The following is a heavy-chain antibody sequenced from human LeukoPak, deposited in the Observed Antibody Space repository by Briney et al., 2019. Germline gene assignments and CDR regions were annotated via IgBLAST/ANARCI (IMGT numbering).Heavy chain of an antibody. CDR3: ARDSSGGSGSYYTGYYGMDV. CDR1: GFTFSSYS. J-gene: IGHJ6*02. D-gene: IGHD3-10*01. V-gene: IGHV3-21*01. Sequence: PGGSLRLSCAASGFTFSSYSMNWVRQAPGKGLEWVSSISSSSSYIYYADSVKGRFTISRDNAKNSLYLQMNSLRAEDTAVYYCARDSSGGSGSYYTGYYGMDVWGQGTTVTVSS. CDR2: ISSSSSYI.